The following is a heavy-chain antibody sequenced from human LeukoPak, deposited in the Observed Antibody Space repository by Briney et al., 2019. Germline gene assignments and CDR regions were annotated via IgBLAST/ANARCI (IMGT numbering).Heavy chain of an antibody. D-gene: IGHD2-2*01. J-gene: IGHJ4*02. CDR2: INPNSGGT. CDR1: GYTFTSYY. Sequence: ASVKVSCKASGYTFTSYYMHWVRQAPGQGLEWMGWINPNSGGTNYAQKFQGRVTMTRDTSISTAYMELSRLRSDDTAVYYCAREDCSSTSCYLDYWGQGTLVTVSS. CDR3: AREDCSSTSCYLDY. V-gene: IGHV1-2*02.